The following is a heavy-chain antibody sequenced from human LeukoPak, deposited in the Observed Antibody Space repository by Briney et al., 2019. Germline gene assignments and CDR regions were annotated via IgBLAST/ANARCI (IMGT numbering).Heavy chain of an antibody. J-gene: IGHJ4*02. CDR2: IKQDGSEK. V-gene: IGHV3-7*01. D-gene: IGHD3-3*01. Sequence: GGSLRLSCAASGFTFSRYWMSWVRQAPGKGLEWVANIKQDGSEKYYVDSVKGRFTISRDNDKNSLYLQMNSLRAEDTAVYYCARDNDFWSGYYIGPYYFDYWGQGTLVTVSS. CDR1: GFTFSRYW. CDR3: ARDNDFWSGYYIGPYYFDY.